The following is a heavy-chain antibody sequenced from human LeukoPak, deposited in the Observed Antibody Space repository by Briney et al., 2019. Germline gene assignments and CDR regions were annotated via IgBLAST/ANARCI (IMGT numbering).Heavy chain of an antibody. CDR3: MAVAATGC. CDR1: GFTVSSNS. D-gene: IGHD6-19*01. V-gene: IGHV3-66*01. Sequence: GGSLRLSCIASGFTVSSNSITWVRQAPGKGLEWVPIIYSGGGTYYADSVKDRFTISRDQRTVYLQMNSLRAEDTAIYYCMAVAATGCWGQGTLVTVSS. CDR2: IYSGGGT. J-gene: IGHJ4*02.